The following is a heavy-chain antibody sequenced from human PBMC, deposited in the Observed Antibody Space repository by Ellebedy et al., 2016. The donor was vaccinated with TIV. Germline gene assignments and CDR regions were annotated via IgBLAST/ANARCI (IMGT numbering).Heavy chain of an antibody. CDR3: ARDPYQGALDY. D-gene: IGHD2-2*01. J-gene: IGHJ4*02. CDR2: LDQDGRQK. Sequence: GESLKISCAASGFNFGGHAMKWVRQTPEKGLEWVANLDQDGRQKDYVDSVRGRFTISRDNAQNLLFLQMNNLRLEDTAVYYCARDPYQGALDYWGQGTLVAVSS. V-gene: IGHV3-7*01. CDR1: GFNFGGHA.